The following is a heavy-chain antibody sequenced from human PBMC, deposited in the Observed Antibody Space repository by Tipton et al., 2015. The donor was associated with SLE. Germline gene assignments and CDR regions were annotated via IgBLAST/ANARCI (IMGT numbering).Heavy chain of an antibody. CDR1: GGSFTAYY. CDR3: ARGSPRYFQH. V-gene: IGHV4-59*01. J-gene: IGHJ1*01. CDR2: IYYSGST. Sequence: TLSLTCAVYGGSFTAYYWSWIRQPPGKGLEWIGYIYYSGSTNYNPSLKSRVTISVDTSKNQFSLKLSSVTAADTAVYYCARGSPRYFQHWGQGTLVTVSS.